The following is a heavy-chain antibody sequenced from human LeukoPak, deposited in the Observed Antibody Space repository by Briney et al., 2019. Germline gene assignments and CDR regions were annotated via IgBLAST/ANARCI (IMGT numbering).Heavy chain of an antibody. D-gene: IGHD1-1*01. CDR2: ISGSGGST. V-gene: IGHV3-23*01. CDR3: AREELEAFDY. Sequence: GGSLRLSCAASGFTFSSYAMSWVRQAPGKGLEWVSGISGSGGSTYYADSVKGRFTISRDNSKNTLYLQMNSPRAEDTAVYYCAREELEAFDYWGQGTLVTVSS. CDR1: GFTFSSYA. J-gene: IGHJ4*02.